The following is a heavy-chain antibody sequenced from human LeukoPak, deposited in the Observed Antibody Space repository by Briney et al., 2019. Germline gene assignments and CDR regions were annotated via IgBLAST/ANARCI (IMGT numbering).Heavy chain of an antibody. D-gene: IGHD2-15*01. CDR2: ISSSGSTI. J-gene: IGHJ5*02. CDR1: RFTFSSYE. Sequence: GGSLRLSCAASRFTFSSYEMNWVRQAPGKGLEWVSYISSSGSTIYYADSVKGRFTISRDNAKNSLYLQMNSLRAEDTAVYFCARGVVAATNWFDPWGQGTLVTVSS. CDR3: ARGVVAATNWFDP. V-gene: IGHV3-48*03.